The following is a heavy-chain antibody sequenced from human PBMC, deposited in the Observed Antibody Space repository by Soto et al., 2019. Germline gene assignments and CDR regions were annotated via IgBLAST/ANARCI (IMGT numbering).Heavy chain of an antibody. D-gene: IGHD6-19*01. CDR1: GGSISSSSYY. Sequence: LSLNCTVSGGSISSSSYYWGWIRQPPGKGLEWIGSIYYSGSTYYNPSLKSRVTISVDTSKNQFSLKLSSVTAADTAVYYCARRYSSGWYDAFDIWGQGTMVTVSS. CDR2: IYYSGST. V-gene: IGHV4-39*01. CDR3: ARRYSSGWYDAFDI. J-gene: IGHJ3*02.